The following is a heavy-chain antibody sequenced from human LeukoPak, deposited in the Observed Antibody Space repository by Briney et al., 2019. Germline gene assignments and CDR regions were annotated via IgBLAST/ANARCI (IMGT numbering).Heavy chain of an antibody. Sequence: SQTLSLTCAISGDSVSINSVTWNWIRQSPSRGLEWLGRTYYRSTWYNDYAVSVRGRITVNPDTSKNQFSLHLNSVTPEDTAVYYCSRRLTQYDCFDPWGQGILVTVSS. J-gene: IGHJ5*02. CDR3: SRRLTQYDCFDP. CDR1: GDSVSINSVT. D-gene: IGHD2-2*01. V-gene: IGHV6-1*01. CDR2: TYYRSTWYN.